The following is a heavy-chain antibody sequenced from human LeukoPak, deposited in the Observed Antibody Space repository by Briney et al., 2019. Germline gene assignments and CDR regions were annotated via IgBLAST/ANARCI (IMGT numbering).Heavy chain of an antibody. D-gene: IGHD2-2*02. J-gene: IGHJ4*02. CDR2: ISVGATYI. CDR3: AKVYTDSAWYIDS. V-gene: IGHV3-21*04. Sequence: PGGSLRLSCAASAFTFRNYNMNWVRQAPGKGLEWILSISVGATYIYYADSVKGRFTISRDDSKKSLYLQMNSLRVEDTALYYCAKVYTDSAWYIDSWGQGTLVTVSS. CDR1: AFTFRNYN.